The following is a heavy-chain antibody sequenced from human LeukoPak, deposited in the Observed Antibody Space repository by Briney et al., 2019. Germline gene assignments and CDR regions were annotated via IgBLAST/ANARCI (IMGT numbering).Heavy chain of an antibody. J-gene: IGHJ6*03. CDR2: IVGDGSKT. CDR1: GLSFNNCA. V-gene: IGHV3-23*01. Sequence: PGGSLRLSCAASGLSFNNCAMTWVRQAPGKGLEWVSTIVGDGSKTYYADSVKGRFTISSDNSRTLLFLHMNSLRAEDTAVYYCAKQPYNFYHLDVWGEGTTVTVSS. CDR3: AKQPYNFYHLDV. D-gene: IGHD2-21*01.